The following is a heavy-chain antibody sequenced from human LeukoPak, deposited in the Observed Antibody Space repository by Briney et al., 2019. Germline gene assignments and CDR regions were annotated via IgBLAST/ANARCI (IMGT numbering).Heavy chain of an antibody. CDR2: INHSGST. CDR1: GGSFSGYY. D-gene: IGHD3-22*01. V-gene: IGHV4-34*01. CDR3: ERVGDYYDSSGYENQY. Sequence: SETLSLTCAVYGGSFSGYYWSWIRQPPGKGLEWIGEINHSGSTNYNPSLKNRVTISVDTSKNQFSLKLSSVTAADAAVYYCERVGDYYDSSGYENQYWGQGTLVTVSS. J-gene: IGHJ4*02.